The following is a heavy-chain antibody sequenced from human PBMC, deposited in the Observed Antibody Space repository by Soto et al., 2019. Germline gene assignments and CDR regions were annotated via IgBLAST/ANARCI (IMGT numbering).Heavy chain of an antibody. CDR2: ISGSGGST. V-gene: IGHV3-23*01. CDR1: GFTFSSYA. D-gene: IGHD2-21*02. CDR3: AKSPAYCGGDCYIYFDY. Sequence: GSLRLSCAASGFTFSSYAMSWVCQAPGKGLEWVSAISGSGGSTYYADSVKGRFTISRDNSKNTLYLQMNSLRAEDTAVYYCAKSPAYCGGDCYIYFDYWGQGTLVTVSS. J-gene: IGHJ4*02.